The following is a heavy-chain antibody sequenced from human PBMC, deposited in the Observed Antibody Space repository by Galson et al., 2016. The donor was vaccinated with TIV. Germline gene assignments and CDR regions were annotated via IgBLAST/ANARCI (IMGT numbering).Heavy chain of an antibody. CDR2: ISYDGTNK. J-gene: IGHJ6*02. D-gene: IGHD6-19*01. V-gene: IGHV3-30-3*01. CDR3: ARTVTGNVYYSGMDV. Sequence: SLRLSCAASGFIFSGYALHWVRQAPGKGLEWLAVISYDGTNKYYADSVRGRFTISRDNSRNTLYLLMSSLRGEDTAVYYCARTVTGNVYYSGMDVWGQGTTVTVS. CDR1: GFIFSGYA.